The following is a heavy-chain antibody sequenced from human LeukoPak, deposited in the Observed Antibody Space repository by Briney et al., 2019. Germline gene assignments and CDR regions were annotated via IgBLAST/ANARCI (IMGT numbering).Heavy chain of an antibody. J-gene: IGHJ4*02. CDR3: AREGRLGYDILTGYPLDY. CDR2: INPNSGGT. D-gene: IGHD3-9*01. CDR1: GYTFTGYY. V-gene: IGHV1-2*06. Sequence: ASVKVSCKASGYTFTGYYMHWVRQAPGQGLEWMGRINPNSGGTNYAQKFQGRVTMTRDTSISTAYMELSRLRSDDTAVYYCAREGRLGYDILTGYPLDYWGQGTLVTVSS.